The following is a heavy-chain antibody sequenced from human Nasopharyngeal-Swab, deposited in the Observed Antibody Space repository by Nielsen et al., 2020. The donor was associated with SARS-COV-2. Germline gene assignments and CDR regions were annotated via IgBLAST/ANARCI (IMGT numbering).Heavy chain of an antibody. D-gene: IGHD5/OR15-5a*01. Sequence: SVKVSCKASGYTFTSYYMHWVRQAPGQGLEWMGGIIPIFGTANYAQKFQGRVTITADESTSTAYMELSSLRSEDTAVYYCARHVSAIHYYYYGMDVWGQGTTVTVSS. J-gene: IGHJ6*02. CDR2: IIPIFGTA. V-gene: IGHV1-69*13. CDR1: GYTFTSYY. CDR3: ARHVSAIHYYYYGMDV.